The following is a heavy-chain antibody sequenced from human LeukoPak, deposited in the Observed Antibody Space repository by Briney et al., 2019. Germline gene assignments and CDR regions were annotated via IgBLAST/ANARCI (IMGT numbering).Heavy chain of an antibody. J-gene: IGHJ4*03. CDR2: INSDGSST. CDR1: GFTFSSYW. CDR3: PKAPGVGGRSRCPPGGFDY. V-gene: IGHV3-74*01. Sequence: PGGSLRLSCAASGFTFSSYWMHWVRQAPGKGLVWVSRINSDGSSTSYADSVKGRFTISRDNAKNALYLQMNSLRTEDTAVCYCPKAPGVGGRSRCPPGGFDYWGPGNPVT. D-gene: IGHD6-13*01.